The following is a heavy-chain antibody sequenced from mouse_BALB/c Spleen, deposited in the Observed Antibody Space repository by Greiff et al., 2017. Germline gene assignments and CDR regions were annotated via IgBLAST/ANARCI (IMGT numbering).Heavy chain of an antibody. CDR2: ISSGSSTI. D-gene: IGHD1-2*01. J-gene: IGHJ4*01. V-gene: IGHV5-17*02. CDR1: GFTFSSFG. Sequence: EVQLVESGGGLVQPGGSRKLSCAASGFTFSSFGMHWVRQAPEKGLEWVAYISSGSSTIYYADTVKGRFTISRDNPKNTLFLQMTSLRSEDTAMYYCARGLRLFAMDYWGQGTSVTVSS. CDR3: ARGLRLFAMDY.